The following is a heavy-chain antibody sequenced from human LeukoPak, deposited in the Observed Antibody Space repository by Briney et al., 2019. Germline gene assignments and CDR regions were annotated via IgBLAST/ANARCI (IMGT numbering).Heavy chain of an antibody. CDR1: GYTFTSYG. CDR2: ISAYNGNT. J-gene: IGHJ4*02. Sequence: ASVKVPCKASGYTFTSYGISWVQQAPGQGLEWMGWISAYNGNTNYAQKLQGRVTMTTDTSTSTAYMELRSLRSDDTAVYYCARELYYYDSRTPGYWGRGTLVTVSS. D-gene: IGHD3-22*01. V-gene: IGHV1-18*01. CDR3: ARELYYYDSRTPGY.